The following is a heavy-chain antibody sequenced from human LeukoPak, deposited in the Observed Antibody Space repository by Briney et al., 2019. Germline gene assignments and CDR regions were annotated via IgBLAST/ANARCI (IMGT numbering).Heavy chain of an antibody. V-gene: IGHV1-69*13. CDR3: ARPAGIAAADYYYYGMDV. CDR1: GGTFSSYA. J-gene: IGHJ6*02. Sequence: SARVSCKASGGTFSSYAISWVRQAPGQGLEWMGGIIPIFGTANYAQKFQGRVTITADESTSTAYMELSSLRSEDTAVYYCARPAGIAAADYYYYGMDVWGQGTTVTVSS. CDR2: IIPIFGTA. D-gene: IGHD6-13*01.